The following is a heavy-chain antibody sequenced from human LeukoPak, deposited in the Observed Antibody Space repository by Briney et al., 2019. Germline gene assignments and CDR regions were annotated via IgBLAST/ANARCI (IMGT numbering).Heavy chain of an antibody. D-gene: IGHD3-9*01. J-gene: IGHJ4*02. Sequence: PGGSLRLSCAASGSTTSSSYMAWVRPPPGKGLEWVSVIYHIGNTDYADSVKGRFTISRDNSKNTVYLQMSSLRAEDTAVYYCARVRVTGYSNFAYWGQGTLVTVSS. CDR1: GSTTSSSY. V-gene: IGHV3-53*01. CDR2: IYHIGNT. CDR3: ARVRVTGYSNFAY.